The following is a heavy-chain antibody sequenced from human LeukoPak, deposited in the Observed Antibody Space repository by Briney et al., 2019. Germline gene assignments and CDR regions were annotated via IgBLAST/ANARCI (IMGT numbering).Heavy chain of an antibody. J-gene: IGHJ2*01. D-gene: IGHD3-22*01. CDR2: IYHSGST. CDR3: ARDRRYYDSSGPGWWYFDL. V-gene: IGHV4-30-2*01. CDR1: GGSISSGGYY. Sequence: PSETLSLTCTVSGGSISSGGYYWSWIRQPPGKGLEWIGYIYHSGSTYYNPSLKSRVTISVDRSKDQFSLELSSVTAADTAVYYCARDRRYYDSSGPGWWYFDLWGRGTLVTVSS.